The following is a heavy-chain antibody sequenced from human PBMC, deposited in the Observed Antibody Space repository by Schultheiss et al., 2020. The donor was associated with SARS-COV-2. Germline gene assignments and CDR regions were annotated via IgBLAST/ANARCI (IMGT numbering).Heavy chain of an antibody. CDR3: ATEHYYGSGSAGKKFDY. CDR2: FDPEDGET. D-gene: IGHD3-10*01. J-gene: IGHJ4*02. CDR1: GYTLTELS. Sequence: ASVKVSCKVSGYTLTELSMHWVRQAPGKGLEWMGGFDPEDGETIYAQKFQGRVTMTEDTSTDTAYMELSSLRSEDTAVYYCATEHYYGSGSAGKKFDYWGQGTLVTVSS. V-gene: IGHV1-24*01.